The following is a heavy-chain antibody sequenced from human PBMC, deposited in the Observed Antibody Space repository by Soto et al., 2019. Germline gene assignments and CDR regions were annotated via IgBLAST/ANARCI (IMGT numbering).Heavy chain of an antibody. V-gene: IGHV1-8*01. CDR3: ARVAVAARPRWYNWFDP. CDR2: MNPNSGET. D-gene: IGHD2-15*01. J-gene: IGHJ5*02. Sequence: QEQLVQSGAEVKKPGASVKVSCKTSGYTFTDYDINWVRQATGQGLEWIGWMNPNSGETGYAHKFQGRVTMTRSPSLNADYLELSSLRSEDTAVYYCARVAVAARPRWYNWFDPWGQGTLVTVSS. CDR1: GYTFTDYD.